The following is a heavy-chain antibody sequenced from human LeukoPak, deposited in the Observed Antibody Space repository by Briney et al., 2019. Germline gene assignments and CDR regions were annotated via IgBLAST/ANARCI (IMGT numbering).Heavy chain of an antibody. CDR3: AKDPNGDYVGAFDF. CDR1: GFTFSSYG. Sequence: GGSLRLSCAPSGFTFSSYGMHWVRQAPGKGLEWVAFIQYDGSDEHYADSVKGRFTISRDNSKDTLYLQMNSLRAEDTAVYYCAKDPNGDYVGAFDFWGQGMMVSVSS. J-gene: IGHJ4*02. CDR2: IQYDGSDE. D-gene: IGHD4-17*01. V-gene: IGHV3-30*02.